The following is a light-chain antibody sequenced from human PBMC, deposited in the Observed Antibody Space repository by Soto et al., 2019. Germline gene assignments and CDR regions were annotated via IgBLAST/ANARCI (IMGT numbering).Light chain of an antibody. Sequence: EIVMTQSPATLSVSPGERATLSCRASQSISSNLAWYQQNPGQAPRLLMYDASTRATGFPARFSGSGSGTEFTLTISSLKSEDFAVYYCQQYNNWPRPFGGGTKVEI. J-gene: IGKJ4*01. CDR3: QQYNNWPRP. CDR2: DAS. CDR1: QSISSN. V-gene: IGKV3-15*01.